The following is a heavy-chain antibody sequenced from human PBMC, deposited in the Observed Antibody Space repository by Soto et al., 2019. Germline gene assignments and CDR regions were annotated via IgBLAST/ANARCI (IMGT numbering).Heavy chain of an antibody. CDR1: GGTFSSYA. CDR2: IIPIFGTA. J-gene: IGHJ6*04. CDR3: ARGASIAAGGTHGMDG. Sequence: QVQLVQSGAEVKKPGSSVKVSCKASGGTFSSYAISWVRQAPGQGLEWMGGIIPIFGTANYAQKLQARVTITADESTSTAFMELSSLRTEDTAVYYCARGASIAAGGTHGMDGWGKGTTVTVSS. V-gene: IGHV1-69*12. D-gene: IGHD6-13*01.